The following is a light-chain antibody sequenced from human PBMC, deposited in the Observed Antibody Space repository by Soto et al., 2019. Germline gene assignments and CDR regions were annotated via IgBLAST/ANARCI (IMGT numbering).Light chain of an antibody. Sequence: EIVLTQSPGTLSLSPGERATLSCRASQSVTSSYLVWYQQRPGQPPRLLIYGTFNRAAGIPDRLTGTGSGTDFTLSIYRLEPEDSAVYYCQQYGSSALTFGGGTKVEIK. CDR1: QSVTSSY. CDR2: GTF. V-gene: IGKV3-20*01. CDR3: QQYGSSALT. J-gene: IGKJ4*01.